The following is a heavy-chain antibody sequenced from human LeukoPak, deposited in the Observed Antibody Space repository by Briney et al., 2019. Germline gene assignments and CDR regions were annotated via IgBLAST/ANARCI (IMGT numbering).Heavy chain of an antibody. D-gene: IGHD3-10*01. CDR1: GYTFTSYD. CDR3: AVWFGDRPPNWFDP. V-gene: IGHV1-8*01. Sequence: ASVKVSCKSSGYTFTSYDINWVRQATGQGVEWVGWVNPNSGNTGYAQKFQGRVTMTRNTSISTAYMEVSSLGSEDTAVYYCAVWFGDRPPNWFDPWGEGTPVTVSS. CDR2: VNPNSGNT. J-gene: IGHJ5*02.